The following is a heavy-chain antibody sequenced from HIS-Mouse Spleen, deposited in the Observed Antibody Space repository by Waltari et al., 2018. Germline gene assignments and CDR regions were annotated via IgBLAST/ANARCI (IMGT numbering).Heavy chain of an antibody. CDR1: GFTFSSYG. D-gene: IGHD6-13*01. J-gene: IGHJ5*02. Sequence: QVQLVESGGGVVQPGRSLRLSCAASGFTFSSYGMHWVRQAPGKGLEWVAVISYDGSNKYYADSVKGRFTISRDNSKNTLYLQMNSLRAEDTAVYYCAKDLEQQLVNPGFDPWGQGTLVTVSS. CDR3: AKDLEQQLVNPGFDP. CDR2: ISYDGSNK. V-gene: IGHV3-30*18.